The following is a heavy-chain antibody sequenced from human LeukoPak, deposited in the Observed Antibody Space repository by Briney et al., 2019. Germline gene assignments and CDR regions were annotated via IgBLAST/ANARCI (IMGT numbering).Heavy chain of an antibody. V-gene: IGHV4-34*01. CDR3: ARGRTNRLGY. Sequence: SETLSLTCAVYGGSFSGYYWSWMRQPPGKGLEWIGEINHSGSTNYHPSLKSRVTISVDTSKNQFSLKLSSVTAADTAVYYCARGRTNRLGYWGQGTLVTVSS. CDR2: INHSGST. J-gene: IGHJ4*02. D-gene: IGHD1-14*01. CDR1: GGSFSGYY.